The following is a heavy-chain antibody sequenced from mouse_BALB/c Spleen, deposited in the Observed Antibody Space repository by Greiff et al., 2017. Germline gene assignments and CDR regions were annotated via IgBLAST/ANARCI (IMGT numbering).Heavy chain of an antibody. CDR1: GYSITSDYA. V-gene: IGHV3-2*02. CDR2: ISYSGST. Sequence: EVQLVESGPGLVKPSQSLSLTCTVTGYSITSDYAWNWIRQFPGNKLEWMGYISYSGSTSSNPSLKSRISITRDTSKNQFFLQLNSVTTEDTATYYCAANWDGGAMDYWGQGTSVTVSS. D-gene: IGHD4-1*02. CDR3: AANWDGGAMDY. J-gene: IGHJ4*01.